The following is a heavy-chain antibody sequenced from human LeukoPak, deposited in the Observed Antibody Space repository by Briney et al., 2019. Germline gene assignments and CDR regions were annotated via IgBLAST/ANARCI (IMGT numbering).Heavy chain of an antibody. D-gene: IGHD3-10*01. J-gene: IGHJ4*02. CDR2: MYYSGIT. V-gene: IGHV4-59*08. CDR1: GDSISGFY. CDR3: ARGRRGLIDY. Sequence: SETLSLTCTVSGDSISGFYWNWIRQPPGKGLEWIGYMYYSGITNYNPSLKSRVTISVDTSKNQFSLKLSSVTAADTAVYYCARGRRGLIDYWGQGTLVTVSS.